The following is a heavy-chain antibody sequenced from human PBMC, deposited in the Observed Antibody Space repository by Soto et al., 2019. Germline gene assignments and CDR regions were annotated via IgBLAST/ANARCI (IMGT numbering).Heavy chain of an antibody. CDR1: CGSFSGYY. D-gene: IGHD3-22*01. CDR2: INHSGST. Sequence: SETLSLTCAVYCGSFSGYYWSWIRQPPGKGLEWIGEINHSGSTNYNPSLRSRVTISVDTSKNQFSLKLSSVTAADTAVYYCARVERYYDSSGYYLGWFDPWGQGTLVTVSS. CDR3: ARVERYYDSSGYYLGWFDP. J-gene: IGHJ5*02. V-gene: IGHV4-34*01.